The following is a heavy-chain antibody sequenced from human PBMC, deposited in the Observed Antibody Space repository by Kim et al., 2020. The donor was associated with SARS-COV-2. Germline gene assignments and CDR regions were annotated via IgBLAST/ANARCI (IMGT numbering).Heavy chain of an antibody. CDR3: ARRSHYYGSGSYYYYYCMDV. CDR2: IYPGDSDT. CDR1: GYSFTSYW. D-gene: IGHD3-10*01. V-gene: IGHV5-51*01. J-gene: IGHJ6*02. Sequence: GESLKISCKGSGYSFTSYWIGWVRQMPGKGLEWMGIIYPGDSDTRYSPSFQGQVTISADKSISTAYLQWSSLKASDTAMYYCARRSHYYGSGSYYYYYCMDVWGQGTTVTVSS.